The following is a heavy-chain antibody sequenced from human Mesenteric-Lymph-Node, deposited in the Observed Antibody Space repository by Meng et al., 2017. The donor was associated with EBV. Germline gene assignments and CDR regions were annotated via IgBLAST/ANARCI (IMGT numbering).Heavy chain of an antibody. V-gene: IGHV3-23*01. CDR3: AKDNPLYGTDY. CDR2: ISGSGGST. Sequence: EVQLLESXXGWVQPGGSRRLSCAASGFTFSSYAMSWVRQAPGKGLEWVSAISGSGGSTYYADSVKGRFTISRDNSKNTLYLQMNSLRAEDTAVYYCAKDNPLYGTDYWGQGTLVTVSS. J-gene: IGHJ4*02. CDR1: GFTFSSYA. D-gene: IGHD4-17*01.